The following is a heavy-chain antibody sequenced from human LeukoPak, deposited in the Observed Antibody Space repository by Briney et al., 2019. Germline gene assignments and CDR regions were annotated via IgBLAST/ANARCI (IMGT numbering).Heavy chain of an antibody. CDR1: GGSISNYY. J-gene: IGHJ4*02. CDR3: ARVSRGHSANFDY. D-gene: IGHD5-12*01. Sequence: SETLSLTCTVSGGSISNYYWSWIRQPPGKGLEWIGYIYYSGSTNYNPSLKGRVTISVDTSKNQFSLKLSSVTAADTAVYYCARVSRGHSANFDYWGQGTLVTVSS. CDR2: IYYSGST. V-gene: IGHV4-59*01.